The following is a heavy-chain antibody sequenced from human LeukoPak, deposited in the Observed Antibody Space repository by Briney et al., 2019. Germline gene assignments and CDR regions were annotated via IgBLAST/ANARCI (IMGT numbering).Heavy chain of an antibody. CDR1: GGSISSHY. CDR2: IYYTGSA. V-gene: IGHV4-59*11. CDR3: ARDQVRGYYYHMDV. Sequence: SETLSLTCTVSGGSISSHYWSWIRQPPGKGLEWIGYIYYTGSANYNPSLNSRVTISVDTSKNQFSLNLSSVTAADTAVYYCARDQVRGYYYHMDVWGKGTTVTVSS. D-gene: IGHD4/OR15-4a*01. J-gene: IGHJ6*03.